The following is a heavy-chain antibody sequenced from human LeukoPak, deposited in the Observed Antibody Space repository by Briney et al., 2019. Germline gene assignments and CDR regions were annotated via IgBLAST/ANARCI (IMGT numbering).Heavy chain of an antibody. CDR2: MYYSGSA. Sequence: SQTLSLTCTVSGGSISSGDYYWSWIRQPPGKGLEWIAYMYYSGSAYYNPSLKSRVTMSADTSKNQLSLKLSSVTAADTAVYYCARPYYYDSRIDPWGQGILVTVSS. J-gene: IGHJ5*02. V-gene: IGHV4-30-4*01. D-gene: IGHD3-22*01. CDR3: ARPYYYDSRIDP. CDR1: GGSISSGDYY.